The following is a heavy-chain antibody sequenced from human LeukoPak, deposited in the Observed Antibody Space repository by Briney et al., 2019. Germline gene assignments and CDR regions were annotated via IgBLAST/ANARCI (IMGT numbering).Heavy chain of an antibody. J-gene: IGHJ2*01. Sequence: SETLSLTCAVYGGSFSGYYWSCIRQPPGKGLEWIAEINHSGSTNYNPSLKSRVTISVDASRNQFSLKLSSVTAADTAVYYCAKNFDLWGRGTLVTVSS. D-gene: IGHD2/OR15-2a*01. CDR2: INHSGST. CDR3: AKNFDL. V-gene: IGHV4-34*01. CDR1: GGSFSGYY.